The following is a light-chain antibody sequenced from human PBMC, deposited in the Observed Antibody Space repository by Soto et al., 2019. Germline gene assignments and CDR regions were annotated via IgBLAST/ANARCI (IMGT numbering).Light chain of an antibody. J-gene: IGKJ4*01. V-gene: IGKV1-39*01. Sequence: DIQMTQSPSSLSTSVGDRVTITCRASQNIGRNLNWYQQKPGKAPKLLIYTGSNLQTGVPLRFSGRGSGTEFTLTISALQPEDFATYYCQQCYSIPLTFGGGTKVEIK. CDR3: QQCYSIPLT. CDR1: QNIGRN. CDR2: TGS.